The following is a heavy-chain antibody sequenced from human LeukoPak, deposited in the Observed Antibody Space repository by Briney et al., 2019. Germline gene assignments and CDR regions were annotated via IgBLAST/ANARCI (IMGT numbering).Heavy chain of an antibody. D-gene: IGHD3-9*01. Sequence: PSETLSLTCAVYGGSFSGYYWSWIRQPPGKGLEWIGEINHSGSTTYNPSLKSRVTISVDTSKNQFSLKLSSVTAADTAVYYCARGLGATGPYDYWGQGTLVTVSS. J-gene: IGHJ4*02. CDR2: INHSGST. V-gene: IGHV4-34*01. CDR1: GGSFSGYY. CDR3: ARGLGATGPYDY.